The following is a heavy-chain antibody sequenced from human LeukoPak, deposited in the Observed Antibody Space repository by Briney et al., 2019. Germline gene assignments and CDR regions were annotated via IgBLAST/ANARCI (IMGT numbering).Heavy chain of an antibody. V-gene: IGHV3-7*01. D-gene: IGHD2-15*01. CDR2: IEQDGREK. J-gene: IGHJ6*03. CDR3: AREYCSGGSCYSYYYYYYMDV. Sequence: QAGGSLRLSCAASGFTFSSYWMSWVRQAPGKGLEWVANIEQDGREKYYVDSVKGRFTNSRHNAKNSLYLQMNSLRAEDTAVYYCAREYCSGGSCYSYYYYYYMDVWGKGTTVTVSS. CDR1: GFTFSSYW.